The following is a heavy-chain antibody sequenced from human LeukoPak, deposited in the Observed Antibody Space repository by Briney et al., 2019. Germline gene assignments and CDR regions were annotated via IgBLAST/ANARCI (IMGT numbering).Heavy chain of an antibody. CDR3: ARHWGSGGSYFDY. CDR1: GGSISSYY. Sequence: PSETLSLTCTVSGGSISSYYWSWIRQPPGKGLEWIGYIYYSGSTNYNPSLKSRVTISADTSKNQFSLKLSSVTAADTAVYYCARHWGSGGSYFDYWGQGTLVTVSS. V-gene: IGHV4-59*08. CDR2: IYYSGST. J-gene: IGHJ4*02. D-gene: IGHD2-15*01.